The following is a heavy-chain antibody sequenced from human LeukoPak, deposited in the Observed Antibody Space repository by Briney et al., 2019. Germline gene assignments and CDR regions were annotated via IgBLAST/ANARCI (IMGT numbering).Heavy chain of an antibody. D-gene: IGHD2-2*02. CDR2: INHSGST. CDR3: AIRGAYCSSTSCYTSFDY. V-gene: IGHV4-34*01. CDR1: GGSFSGYY. Sequence: SETLSLTCAVYGGSFSGYYWSWIRQPPGKGLEWIGEINHSGSTNYNPSLKSRVTISVDTSKNQFSLKLSSVTAADTAVYYCAIRGAYCSSTSCYTSFDYWGRGTLVTVSS. J-gene: IGHJ4*02.